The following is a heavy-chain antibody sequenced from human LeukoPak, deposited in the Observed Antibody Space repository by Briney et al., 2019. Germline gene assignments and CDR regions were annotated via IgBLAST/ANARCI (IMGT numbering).Heavy chain of an antibody. CDR1: GFTFSSYS. J-gene: IGHJ3*02. CDR3: ARDDYGDYGLEAFDI. V-gene: IGHV3-21*01. CDR2: ISSSSSYI. Sequence: GGSLRLSCAASGFTFSSYSMNWVRQAPGKGLEWVSSISSSSSYIYYADSVKGRFTISRDNAKNSLYLQMNSLRAEDTDVYYCARDDYGDYGLEAFDIWGQGTMVTVSS. D-gene: IGHD4-17*01.